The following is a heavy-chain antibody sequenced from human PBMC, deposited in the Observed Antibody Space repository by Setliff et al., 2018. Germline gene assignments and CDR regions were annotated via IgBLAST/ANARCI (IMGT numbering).Heavy chain of an antibody. J-gene: IGHJ3*02. CDR2: IYPGDSDT. CDR1: GYSFTSYW. CDR3: GSSMIVVADDAFDI. V-gene: IGHV5-51*01. D-gene: IGHD3-22*01. Sequence: GESLKISCKGSGYSFTSYWIGWVRQMPGKGLEWMGIIYPGDSDTRYSPSFQGQVTISADKSSSTAYLQWSSLKASDNAMYYCGSSMIVVADDAFDIWGQGTMVTGSS.